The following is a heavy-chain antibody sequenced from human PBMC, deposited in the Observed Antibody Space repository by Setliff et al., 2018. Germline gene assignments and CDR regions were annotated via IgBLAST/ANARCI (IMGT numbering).Heavy chain of an antibody. CDR1: GDSISSRTHY. D-gene: IGHD1-1*01. Sequence: SETLSLTCTVSGDSISSRTHYWSWIRQPAGKGLEWIGNIYHSGSTNYNPSLKSRVTISLDTSKNQFSLRLTSVTAADTAVYYCARTGTYRYFDYWGQGALVTVSS. CDR3: ARTGTYRYFDY. V-gene: IGHV4-61*09. J-gene: IGHJ4*02. CDR2: IYHSGST.